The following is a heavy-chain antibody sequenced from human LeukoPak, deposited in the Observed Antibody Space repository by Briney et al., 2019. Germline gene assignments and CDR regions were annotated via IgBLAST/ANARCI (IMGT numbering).Heavy chain of an antibody. D-gene: IGHD1-26*01. CDR1: GFTVSSYG. Sequence: GGSLRLSCAASGFTVSSYGMHWVRQAPGKGLEWVAVISYDGSNKYYADSVKGRFTISRDNSKNTLYLQMNSLRAEDTAVYYCAKRGGGSRYGMDVWGQGTTVTVSS. V-gene: IGHV3-30*18. J-gene: IGHJ6*02. CDR3: AKRGGGSRYGMDV. CDR2: ISYDGSNK.